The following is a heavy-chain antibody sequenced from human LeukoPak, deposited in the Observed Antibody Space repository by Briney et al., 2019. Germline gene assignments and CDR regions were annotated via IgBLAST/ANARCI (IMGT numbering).Heavy chain of an antibody. CDR2: IYYSGST. CDR3: ARGFDFKSTYFES. V-gene: IGHV4-59*01. Sequence: SETLCLTCTVSGGSISSYYWSWIRQPPGKGLEWIGYIYYSGSTNYNPSLKSRVTISVDTSKNQFSLRLASVTAADSAVYYCARGFDFKSTYFESWGQGTLVTVSS. J-gene: IGHJ4*02. CDR1: GGSISSYY. D-gene: IGHD5-12*01.